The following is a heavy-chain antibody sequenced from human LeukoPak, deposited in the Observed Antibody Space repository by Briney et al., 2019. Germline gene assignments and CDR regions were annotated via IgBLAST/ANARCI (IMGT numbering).Heavy chain of an antibody. V-gene: IGHV3-23*01. CDR2: ISGSGGST. D-gene: IGHD3-22*01. J-gene: IGHJ3*02. CDR3: AKVLGDSSGYYPLDALDI. CDR1: GFTFSSYA. Sequence: GGSLRLSCAASGFTFSSYAISWVRQAPGKGLEWVSAISGSGGSTYYADSVKGRFTISRDNSKNTLYLQMNSLRAEDTAVYYCAKVLGDSSGYYPLDALDIWGQGTMVTVSS.